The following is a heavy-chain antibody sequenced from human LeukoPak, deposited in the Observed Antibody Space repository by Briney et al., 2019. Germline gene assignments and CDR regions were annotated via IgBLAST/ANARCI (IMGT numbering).Heavy chain of an antibody. Sequence: SETLSLTCTVSGGSISSYYWSWIRQPPGKGLEWIGYIYYSGSTNYNPSLKSRVTISVDTSKNQFSLKLSSVTAADTAVYYWARKVPRVGWFDPWGQGTLVTVSS. CDR1: GGSISSYY. V-gene: IGHV4-59*08. CDR3: ARKVPRVGWFDP. CDR2: IYYSGST. J-gene: IGHJ5*02.